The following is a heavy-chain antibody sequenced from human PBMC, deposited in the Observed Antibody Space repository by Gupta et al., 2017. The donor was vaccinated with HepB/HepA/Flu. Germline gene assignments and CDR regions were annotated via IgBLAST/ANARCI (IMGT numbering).Heavy chain of an antibody. V-gene: IGHV1-69*04. D-gene: IGHD3-3*01. J-gene: IGHJ6*02. CDR2: IIPILGIA. CDR1: GGTFSSYA. CDR3: ARAEVTIFGVVIRSLYYYGMDV. Sequence: QVQLVQSGAEVKKPGSSVKVSCKASGGTFSSYAISWVRQAPGQGLEWMGRIIPILGIANYAQKFQGRVTITADKSTSTAYMELSSLRSEDTAVYYCARAEVTIFGVVIRSLYYYGMDVWGQGTTVTVSS.